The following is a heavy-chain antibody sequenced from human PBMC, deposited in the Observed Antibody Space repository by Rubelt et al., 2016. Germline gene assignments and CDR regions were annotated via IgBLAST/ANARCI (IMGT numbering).Heavy chain of an antibody. V-gene: IGHV4-59*08. CDR2: IYYSGSA. CDR1: GGSISTYY. CDR3: VRHESAGSSWPFDD. D-gene: IGHD6-13*01. Sequence: QVQLQESGPGLVKPSETLSLTCAVSGGSISTYYWSWIRQPPGKGLEWIGYIYYSGSANYNPSLKSRVTISVDTSKNQVSLKRTSVTATDTSVYYGVRHESAGSSWPFDDWGQGTQVTVSS. J-gene: IGHJ4*02.